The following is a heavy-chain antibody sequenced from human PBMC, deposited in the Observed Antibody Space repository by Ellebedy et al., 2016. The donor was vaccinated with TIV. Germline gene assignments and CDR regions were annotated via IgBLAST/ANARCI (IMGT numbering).Heavy chain of an antibody. J-gene: IGHJ4*02. Sequence: GGSLRLSXAASGFNFRNYIMNWVRQAPGKGPEWVSSICGASDHIYYGDSVKGRFAISRDNTKNLLFLQMNSLRADDTAIYYCAREDTDWYYFDNWGQGTLVTVSS. CDR3: AREDTDWYYFDN. CDR1: GFNFRNYI. V-gene: IGHV3-21*06. D-gene: IGHD3-9*01. CDR2: ICGASDHI.